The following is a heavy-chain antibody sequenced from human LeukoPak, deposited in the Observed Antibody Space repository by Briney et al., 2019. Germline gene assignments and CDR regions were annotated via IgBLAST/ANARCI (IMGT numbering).Heavy chain of an antibody. CDR1: GVSFSGYY. Sequence: PSETLSLTCAVYGVSFSGYYWSWIRQPPGKGLEWIGEINHSGSTNYNPSLKSRVTISVDTSKNQFSLKLSSVTAADTAVYYCARGRAYCGGDCYYPFDYWGQGTLVTVSS. CDR3: ARGRAYCGGDCYYPFDY. CDR2: INHSGST. V-gene: IGHV4-34*01. D-gene: IGHD2-21*02. J-gene: IGHJ4*02.